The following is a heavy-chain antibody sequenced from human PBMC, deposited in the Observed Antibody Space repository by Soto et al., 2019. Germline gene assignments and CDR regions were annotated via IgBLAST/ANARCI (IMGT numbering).Heavy chain of an antibody. J-gene: IGHJ4*02. D-gene: IGHD4-17*01. V-gene: IGHV4-39*07. Sequence: SETLSLTCTVSGGSISSSSYYWGWIRQPPGKGLEWIGSIFYSGSTYYNPSLKSRVTISVDTSKNQFSLKLSSVTAADTAVYYCARRYGGHFDYWGQGTLVTVS. CDR3: ARRYGGHFDY. CDR1: GGSISSSSYY. CDR2: IFYSGST.